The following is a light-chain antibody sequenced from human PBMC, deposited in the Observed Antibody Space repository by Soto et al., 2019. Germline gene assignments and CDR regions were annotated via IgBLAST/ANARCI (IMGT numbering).Light chain of an antibody. CDR1: QGIRND. J-gene: IGKJ2*01. CDR3: QQYNSWPPYT. CDR2: AAS. V-gene: IGKV1-6*01. Sequence: AIQMTQSPSSLSASVGDRVTITCRASQGIRNDLGWYQQKPGKAPKLLIYAASSLQSGVPSRFSGSGSGTDFTLTISSLQSEDFAVYYCQQYNSWPPYTFGQGTKLEIK.